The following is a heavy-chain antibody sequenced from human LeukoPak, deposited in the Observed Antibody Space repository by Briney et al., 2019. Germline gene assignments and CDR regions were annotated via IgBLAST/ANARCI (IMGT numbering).Heavy chain of an antibody. CDR2: ISSSSYI. J-gene: IGHJ4*02. V-gene: IGHV3-21*01. CDR1: GFTFSSYE. CDR3: AREGYSYGQRYFDY. Sequence: GGSLRLSCAASGFTFSSYEMNWVRQAPGKGLEWVSSISSSSYIYYADSVKGRFTISRDNAKNSLYLQMNSLRAEDTAVYYCAREGYSYGQRYFDYWGQGTLVTVSS. D-gene: IGHD5-18*01.